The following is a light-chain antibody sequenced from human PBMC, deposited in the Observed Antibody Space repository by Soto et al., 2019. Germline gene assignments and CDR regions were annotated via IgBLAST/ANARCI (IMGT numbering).Light chain of an antibody. CDR2: NTS. CDR1: QSVSGSF. V-gene: IGKV3-20*01. J-gene: IGKJ4*01. Sequence: EIVLTQSPGNLSLSPGERATLSCRASQSVSGSFLAWYQQKPGQAPRLLIYNTSSRATGIPDRFSGSGSGTDFTLTISRLELEDFAVYYCQQYGSSLLTFGGGTKVEIK. CDR3: QQYGSSLLT.